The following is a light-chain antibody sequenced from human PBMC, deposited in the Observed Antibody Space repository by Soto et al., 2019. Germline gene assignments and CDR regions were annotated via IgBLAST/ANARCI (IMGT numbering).Light chain of an antibody. CDR2: RAS. V-gene: IGKV1-5*03. CDR1: QIINTW. Sequence: DIQMTQSPSSLSASVGDRVTITCRASQIINTWLAWYQQKPGKAPKLLIYRASNLLNGVPSRFIGSGSGTEFTLPVSSLQPDDFSIYYCQQYETYSATFGPGTKVDL. J-gene: IGKJ3*01. CDR3: QQYETYSAT.